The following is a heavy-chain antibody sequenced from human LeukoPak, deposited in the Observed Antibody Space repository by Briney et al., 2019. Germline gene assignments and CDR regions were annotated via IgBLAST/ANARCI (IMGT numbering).Heavy chain of an antibody. CDR3: TSRLVTQVWYFDL. CDR1: GFTFSNAW. V-gene: IGHV3-15*01. Sequence: GGSLRLSCGASGFTFSNAWMSWVRQAPGKGLEWVGRIKSKTDGGTTDYAAPVKGRFTIPTDDSETTLYLQMNSLKIEDTAVYYCTSRLVTQVWYFDLWGRGTLVTVSS. D-gene: IGHD4-23*01. J-gene: IGHJ2*01. CDR2: IKSKTDGGTT.